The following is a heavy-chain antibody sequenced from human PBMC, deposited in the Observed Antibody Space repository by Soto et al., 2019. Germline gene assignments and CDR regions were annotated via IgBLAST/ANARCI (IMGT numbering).Heavy chain of an antibody. Sequence: TSETLSLTCTVSGGSISSGDYYWSWIRQHPGKGLEWIGYIFYSGSTYYNPSLKSRVTISVDTSRNHFSLKLSSVTAADTAVYYCARDLSRALGASWFDPWGQGTLVTVSS. J-gene: IGHJ5*02. CDR1: GGSISSGDYY. D-gene: IGHD3-16*01. CDR2: IFYSGST. V-gene: IGHV4-31*03. CDR3: ARDLSRALGASWFDP.